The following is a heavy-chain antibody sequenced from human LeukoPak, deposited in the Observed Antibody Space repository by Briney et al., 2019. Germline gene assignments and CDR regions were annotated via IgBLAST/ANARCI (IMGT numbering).Heavy chain of an antibody. CDR3: ARGLTGSGSLSDY. D-gene: IGHD3-10*01. CDR2: INPSGGST. CDR1: GYTFTGYY. Sequence: GASVKVSCKASGYTFTGYYMHWVRQAPGQGLEWMGLINPSGGSTSYAQKFQGRVTMTRDMSTSTVYMELSSLTSEDTAVYYCARGLTGSGSLSDYWGQGTLVTVSS. J-gene: IGHJ4*02. V-gene: IGHV1-46*01.